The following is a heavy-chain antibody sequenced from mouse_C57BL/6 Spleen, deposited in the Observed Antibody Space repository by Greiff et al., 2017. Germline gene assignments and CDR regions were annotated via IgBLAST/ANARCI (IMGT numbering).Heavy chain of an antibody. CDR1: GFTFTSYG. V-gene: IGHV1-81*01. Sequence: VQLVESGAELARPGASVKLSCTASGFTFTSYGITWVKQRPGQGLEWIGEINPRAGGTSYNQKFKAKATLTVDKSSSTAYMQLNSLTSEDSAVYYCARTPFDDWGKGTTLTVSS. J-gene: IGHJ2*01. CDR3: ARTPFDD. CDR2: INPRAGGT.